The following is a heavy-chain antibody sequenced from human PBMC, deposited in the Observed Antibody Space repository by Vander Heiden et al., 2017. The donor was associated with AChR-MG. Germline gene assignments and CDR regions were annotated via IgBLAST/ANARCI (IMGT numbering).Heavy chain of an antibody. CDR3: ARRYCSSTSCSLIDY. J-gene: IGHJ4*02. D-gene: IGHD2-2*01. CDR2: TGNKANSYTT. V-gene: IGHV3-72*01. CDR1: GFTFSAPN. Sequence: EVPLVESGGGLVQPGGSLRPSCAASGFTFSAPNIDWVRQAPGEGLEWVGHTGNKANSYTTQYAASVKGRFIISRDDSKNSLNLQMNSLKTEDTAVYYCARRYCSSTSCSLIDYWGQGTLVTVSS.